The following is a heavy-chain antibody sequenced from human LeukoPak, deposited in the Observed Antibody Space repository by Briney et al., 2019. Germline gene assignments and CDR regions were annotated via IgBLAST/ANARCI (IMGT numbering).Heavy chain of an antibody. CDR1: GFPFSSYA. CDR2: ISGSGAST. CDR3: ARDPYDSSAIGAFDI. D-gene: IGHD3-22*01. J-gene: IGHJ3*02. V-gene: IGHV3-23*01. Sequence: PGGSLRLSCAASGFPFSSYAMNWVRQAPGKGLEWVSAISGSGASTYYADSVKDRFTLSRDDSKNTLYLQMNSLRAEDTAVYYCARDPYDSSAIGAFDIWGQGTMVTVSS.